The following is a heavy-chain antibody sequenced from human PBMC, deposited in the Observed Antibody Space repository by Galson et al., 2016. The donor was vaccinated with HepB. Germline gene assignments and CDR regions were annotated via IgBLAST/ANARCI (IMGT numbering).Heavy chain of an antibody. D-gene: IGHD4-17*01. CDR1: GFNFGIYW. CDR3: ARGSPVTGVA. J-gene: IGHJ3*01. V-gene: IGHV3-7*01. CDR2: INEDGSGK. Sequence: SLRLSCAASGFNFGIYWVTWVRQAPGMGPEWVANINEDGSGKYYVDSVRGRFTVSRDNAKNSLYLQMNSLRADDTAVYYCARGSPVTGVAWGQGTKVTVSS.